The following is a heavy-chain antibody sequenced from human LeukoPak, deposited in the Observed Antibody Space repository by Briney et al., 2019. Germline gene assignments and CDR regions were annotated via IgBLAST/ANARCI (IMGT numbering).Heavy chain of an antibody. D-gene: IGHD3-10*01. J-gene: IGHJ4*02. V-gene: IGHV1-69*13. CDR1: GGTFSSYA. CDR2: IIPIFGTA. CDR3: ARGLNLYYGSGSYYY. Sequence: SVKVSCKASGGTFSSYAISWVRQAPGQGLEWMGGIIPIFGTANYAQKFQGRVTITADESTSTAYMELSSLRSEDTAVYYCARGLNLYYGSGSYYYWGQGTLVTVSS.